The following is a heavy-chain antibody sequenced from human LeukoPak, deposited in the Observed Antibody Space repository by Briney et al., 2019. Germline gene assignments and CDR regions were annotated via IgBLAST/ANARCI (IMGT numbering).Heavy chain of an antibody. D-gene: IGHD5-18*01. J-gene: IGHJ6*02. Sequence: GASVKVSCKASGYTFTGYYMHWVRQAPGQGLEWMGRIIPILGIANYAQKFQGRVTITADKSTSTAYMELSSLRSEDTAVYYCAREEGYSYGYYYGMDVWGQGTTVTVSS. CDR3: AREEGYSYGYYYGMDV. CDR2: IIPILGIA. V-gene: IGHV1-69*04. CDR1: GYTFTGYY.